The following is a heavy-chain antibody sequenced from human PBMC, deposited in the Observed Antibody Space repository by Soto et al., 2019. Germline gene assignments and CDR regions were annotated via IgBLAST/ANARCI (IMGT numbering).Heavy chain of an antibody. V-gene: IGHV1-2*04. CDR2: INPNSGGT. J-gene: IGHJ6*02. Sequence: ASVKVSCKASGYTFTGYYMHWVRQAPGQGLEWMGWINPNSGGTNYAQKFQGWVTMTRDTSISTAYMELSRLRSDDTAVYYCARGIVVPAANYGMDVWGQGTTVTVSS. D-gene: IGHD2-2*01. CDR1: GYTFTGYY. CDR3: ARGIVVPAANYGMDV.